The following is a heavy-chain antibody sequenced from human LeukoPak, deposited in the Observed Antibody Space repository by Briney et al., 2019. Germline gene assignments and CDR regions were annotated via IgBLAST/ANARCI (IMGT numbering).Heavy chain of an antibody. D-gene: IGHD4-11*01. V-gene: IGHV4-34*01. J-gene: IGHJ4*02. Sequence: SETLSLTCAVYGGSFSGYYWSWIRQPPGKGLEWIGESNLSGSTNYNPYRKSRITISVDTSKNQLSLKLRSVTAADTAVYSCARMKTTVTTWAYFDYWGQGTLVTVSS. CDR3: ARMKTTVTTWAYFDY. CDR2: SNLSGST. CDR1: GGSFSGYY.